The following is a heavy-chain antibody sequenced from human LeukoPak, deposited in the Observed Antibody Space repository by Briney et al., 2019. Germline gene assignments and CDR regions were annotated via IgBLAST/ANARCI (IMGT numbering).Heavy chain of an antibody. V-gene: IGHV3-23*01. D-gene: IGHD3-22*01. CDR3: ARETSGYYYKSYFDY. CDR1: GFTFSAYG. Sequence: GGSLRLSCAASGFTFSAYGMSWVRQAPGQGLEWVSGISANGSITFYARSVRGRFTISRDNAKNTLYLQMSSLRAEDTAVYYCARETSGYYYKSYFDYWGQGTLVTVSS. CDR2: ISANGSIT. J-gene: IGHJ4*02.